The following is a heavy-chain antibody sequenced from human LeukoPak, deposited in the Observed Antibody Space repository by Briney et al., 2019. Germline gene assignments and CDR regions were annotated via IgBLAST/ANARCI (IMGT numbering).Heavy chain of an antibody. CDR3: VKESGYNGYENFDY. V-gene: IGHV3-23*01. J-gene: IGHJ4*02. CDR1: GFTFSNAW. D-gene: IGHD5-12*01. Sequence: HPGGSLRLSCAASGFTFSNAWMNWVRQAPGKGLEWVSAVSAGGGSTNYADSVKGRFTISRDNSKNTLFLQMNSLRAEDTAVYYCVKESGYNGYENFDYWGQGTLVTVSS. CDR2: VSAGGGST.